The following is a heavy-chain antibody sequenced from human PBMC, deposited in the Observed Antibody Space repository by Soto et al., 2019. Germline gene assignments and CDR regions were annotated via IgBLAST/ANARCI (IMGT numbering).Heavy chain of an antibody. CDR2: IYHTGTS. V-gene: IGHV4-61*03. CDR1: GGSVNNGSYY. D-gene: IGHD5-18*01. CDR3: ARNSRGYIYGYYLDA. Sequence: QVQLQESGPGLVKPSETLSLTCTVSGGSVNNGSYYWSWIRQPPGKGLEWIGYIYHTGTSNHNPTLKSRVTMSGDTSKSLFSLKVKSVTAADTAVYYCARNSRGYIYGYYLDAWGQGTLVTVSS. J-gene: IGHJ4*02.